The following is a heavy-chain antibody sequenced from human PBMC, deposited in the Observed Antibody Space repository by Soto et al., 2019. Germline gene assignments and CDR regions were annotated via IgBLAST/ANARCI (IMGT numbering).Heavy chain of an antibody. CDR1: GGSISSGGYY. Sequence: QVQLQESGPGLVKPSQTLSLTCTVSGGSISSGGYYWSWIRQHPGKGLEWIGYIYYSGSTYYNPSLKSRVTISVDTSKNHFSLKLSSVTAADTAVXXXAXXPXXXXYXXXSXXXYFDLXGXGTLVTVSS. J-gene: IGHJ2*01. V-gene: IGHV4-31*03. CDR2: IYYSGST. CDR3: AXXPXXXXYXXXSXXXYFDL.